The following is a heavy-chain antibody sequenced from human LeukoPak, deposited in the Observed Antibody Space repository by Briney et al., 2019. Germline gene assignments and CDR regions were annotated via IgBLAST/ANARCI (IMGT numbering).Heavy chain of an antibody. J-gene: IGHJ4*02. CDR1: GFTFSSYT. D-gene: IGHD1-7*01. CDR2: ISRSNIYK. CDR3: ARVWASYNWNCETTYYFDY. V-gene: IGHV3-21*01. Sequence: PGGSLRLSCAASGFTFSSYTMNWVRLAPGKGLEWVSSISRSNIYKYYADSVKGRFTISRDNAKNSLYLQMNSLRAEDTAVYYCARVWASYNWNCETTYYFDYWGQGTLVTVSS.